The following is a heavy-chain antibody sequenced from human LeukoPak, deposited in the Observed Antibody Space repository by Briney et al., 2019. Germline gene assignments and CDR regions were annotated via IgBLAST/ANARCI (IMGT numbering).Heavy chain of an antibody. CDR3: ARDTEVATIGY. CDR2: ISSSGSTI. CDR1: GFTFSSYE. J-gene: IGHJ4*02. D-gene: IGHD5-24*01. Sequence: PGGSLRLSCTASGFTFSSYEMNWVRQAPGKGLEWVSYISSSGSTIYYADSVKGRFTISRDNAKNSLYLQMNSLRAEDTAVYYYARDTEVATIGYWGQGTLVTVSS. V-gene: IGHV3-48*03.